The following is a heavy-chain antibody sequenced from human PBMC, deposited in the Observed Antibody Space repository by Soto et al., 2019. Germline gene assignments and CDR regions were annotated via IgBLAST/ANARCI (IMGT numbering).Heavy chain of an antibody. J-gene: IGHJ6*04. V-gene: IGHV1-18*01. CDR3: AKNWGLLSKQYGMDV. D-gene: IGHD2-2*01. CDR1: GYTFTSYG. CDR2: ISAYNGNT. Sequence: ASVKVSCKASGYTFTSYGISWVRQAPGQGLEWMGWISAYNGNTNYAQKLQGRVTMTTDTSTSTAYMELRSLRSDDTAVYYCAKNWGLLSKQYGMDVGGKGPTVPFPP.